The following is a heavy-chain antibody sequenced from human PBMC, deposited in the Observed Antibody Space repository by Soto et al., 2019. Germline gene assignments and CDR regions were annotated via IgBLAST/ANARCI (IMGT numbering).Heavy chain of an antibody. V-gene: IGHV4-59*01. CDR1: GGSITNYY. CDR3: ARVMFDGTYTVGFGFFAF. J-gene: IGHJ4*02. CDR2: ISDSGST. D-gene: IGHD1-26*01. Sequence: SETLSLTCSVSGGSITNYYWSWMRQPPGKGLEWIGYISDSGSTNYIPSLKSRVTISVDTSKNQFSLKLSSVTPADTAVYYCARVMFDGTYTVGFGFFAFWGQGSLVTVSS.